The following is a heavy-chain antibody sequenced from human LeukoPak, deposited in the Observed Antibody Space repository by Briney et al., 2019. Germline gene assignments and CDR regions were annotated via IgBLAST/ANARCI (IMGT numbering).Heavy chain of an antibody. CDR1: GFTFSSYG. CDR3: AKVAKYYYGPETYYFFEH. J-gene: IGHJ4*02. V-gene: IGHV3-30*18. Sequence: GGSLRLTCAASGFTFSSYGMHWVRQAPGKGLEWVAVISYDGSDKYYADSVKGRFTISRDNAKNSLYLQMNSLRVEDTAVYYCAKVAKYYYGPETYYFFEHWGQGTPVTASS. D-gene: IGHD3-10*01. CDR2: ISYDGSDK.